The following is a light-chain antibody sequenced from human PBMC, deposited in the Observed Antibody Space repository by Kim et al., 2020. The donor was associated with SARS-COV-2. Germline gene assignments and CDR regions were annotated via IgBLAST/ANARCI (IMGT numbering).Light chain of an antibody. CDR1: SGSVASYY. CDR2: DNT. CDR3: QSYDDITVV. V-gene: IGLV6-57*03. J-gene: IGLJ2*01. Sequence: GQTVPLSGARSSGSVASYYVQGHHQRPGSAPITLIYDNTQRPSGVPDRFSGSIDSSANSASLTISGLKPEDEGDYYCQSYDDITVVFGGGTRLTVL.